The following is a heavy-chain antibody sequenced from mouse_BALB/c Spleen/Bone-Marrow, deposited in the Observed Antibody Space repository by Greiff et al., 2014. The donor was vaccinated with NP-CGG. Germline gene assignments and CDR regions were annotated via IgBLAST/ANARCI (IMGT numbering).Heavy chain of an antibody. Sequence: EVQLVESGGGLVQPGGSRKLSCAASGFTFSSFGMHWVRQAPEKGLEWVAYISSGSSTIYYADTVKGRFTISRDNPKNTLFLQMTSLRSEDTAMYYCAAITTVVARYAMVYWGQGTSVTVSS. D-gene: IGHD1-1*01. CDR3: AAITTVVARYAMVY. CDR1: GFTFSSFG. J-gene: IGHJ4*01. V-gene: IGHV5-17*02. CDR2: ISSGSSTI.